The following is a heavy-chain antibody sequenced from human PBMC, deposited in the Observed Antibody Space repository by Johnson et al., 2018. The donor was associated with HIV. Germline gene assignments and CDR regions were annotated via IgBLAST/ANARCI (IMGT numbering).Heavy chain of an antibody. CDR2: TKNKANSYTT. J-gene: IGHJ3*02. V-gene: IGHV3-72*01. CDR3: TTDRYAFDI. Sequence: EVQLVESGGGLVQPGGSLRLSCAASGFTLSDHYMDWVRQAAGKGLEWVGRTKNKANSYTTEYAASVKGRFTISRDDSKNNLYLQMNSLKTEDTAVYYCTTDRYAFDIWGQGTLVTVSS. D-gene: IGHD1-1*01. CDR1: GFTLSDHY.